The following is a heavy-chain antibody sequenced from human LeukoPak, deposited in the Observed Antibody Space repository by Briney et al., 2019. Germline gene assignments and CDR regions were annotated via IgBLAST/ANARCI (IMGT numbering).Heavy chain of an antibody. CDR1: GGSISSYD. J-gene: IGHJ4*02. Sequence: PSETLSLTCTVSGGSISSYDWSWIRQPPGRGLEWLGCIYYSGSSYYNPSLKSRVTISVDTSKNHSSLNLSSVTAADTAVYYCARGGRYSGYDFGYWGQGTLVTVSS. D-gene: IGHD5-12*01. CDR2: IYYSGSS. V-gene: IGHV4-59*01. CDR3: ARGGRYSGYDFGY.